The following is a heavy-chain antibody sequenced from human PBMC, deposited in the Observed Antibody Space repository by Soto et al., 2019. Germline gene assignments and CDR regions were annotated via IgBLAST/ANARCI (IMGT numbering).Heavy chain of an antibody. V-gene: IGHV3-23*01. CDR3: ARVLRYFDTPYGMDV. J-gene: IGHJ6*02. Sequence: EVQLLESGEGLVQPGGSLKLSCAASGFTFSNHAMSWVRQAPGKGLEWVSGIGGSGRNTYYADSVKGRFTISRDNSQNTLFLQMNSLRAEDTAESYCARVLRYFDTPYGMDVWGQGTTVTVSS. CDR1: GFTFSNHA. CDR2: IGGSGRNT. D-gene: IGHD3-9*01.